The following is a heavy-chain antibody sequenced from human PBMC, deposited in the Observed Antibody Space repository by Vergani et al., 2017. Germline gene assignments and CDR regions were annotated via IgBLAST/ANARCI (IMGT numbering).Heavy chain of an antibody. CDR2: ISGSGGST. CDR1: GFTFSSYA. J-gene: IGHJ4*02. Sequence: EVQLLESGGGLVQPGGSLRLSCAASGFTFSSYAMSWVRQAPGKGLEWVSAISGSGGSTYYADSVKGRFTISRDNSKNTLYLQMNSLRAEDTAVYYCAKDHYDILTGYFHFDYWGQGTLITVSS. D-gene: IGHD3-9*01. CDR3: AKDHYDILTGYFHFDY. V-gene: IGHV3-23*01.